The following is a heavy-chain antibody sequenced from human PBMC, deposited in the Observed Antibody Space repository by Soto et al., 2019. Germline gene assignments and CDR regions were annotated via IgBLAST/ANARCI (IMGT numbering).Heavy chain of an antibody. V-gene: IGHV1-18*01. CDR1: GYTFTSYG. D-gene: IGHD2-2*01. CDR2: ISAYNGNT. Sequence: QVQLVQSGAEVKKPGASVKVSCKASGYTFTSYGISWVRQAPGQGLEWMGWISAYNGNTNYAQKLQGRVTMTTDTSTSTAYMELRGLRSDDTAVYYCARDRVCSSTSCYEAWFDPWGQGTLVTVSS. CDR3: ARDRVCSSTSCYEAWFDP. J-gene: IGHJ5*02.